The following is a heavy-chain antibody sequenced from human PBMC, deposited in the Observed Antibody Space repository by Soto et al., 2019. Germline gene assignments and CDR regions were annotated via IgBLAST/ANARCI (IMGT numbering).Heavy chain of an antibody. Sequence: GGSLRLSCAASGFTFSSYSMNWVRQAPGKGLEWVAAISNDRSNKYYADSVKGRFTISRDNSKNTLYLQMNSLRAEDTAVYYCARDPISSSSRYYYYYMDVWGKGTTVTVSS. CDR2: ISNDRSNK. J-gene: IGHJ6*03. D-gene: IGHD6-6*01. CDR3: ARDPISSSSRYYYYYMDV. CDR1: GFTFSSYS. V-gene: IGHV3-33*08.